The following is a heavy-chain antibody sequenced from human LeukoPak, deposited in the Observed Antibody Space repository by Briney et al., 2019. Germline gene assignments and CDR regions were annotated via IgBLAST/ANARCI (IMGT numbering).Heavy chain of an antibody. Sequence: ASVKVSCKASGYTFTSYDINWVRQATGQGLEWMGWMNPNSGNTGYAQKFQGRVTMTRNTSISTAYMELSSLRSEDTAVYYCARVEYSSSWYGLNWFDPWDQGTLVTVSS. D-gene: IGHD6-13*01. V-gene: IGHV1-8*01. CDR3: ARVEYSSSWYGLNWFDP. CDR2: MNPNSGNT. J-gene: IGHJ5*02. CDR1: GYTFTSYD.